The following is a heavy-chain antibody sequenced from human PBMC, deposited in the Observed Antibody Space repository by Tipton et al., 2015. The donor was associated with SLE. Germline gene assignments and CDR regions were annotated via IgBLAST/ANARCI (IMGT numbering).Heavy chain of an antibody. J-gene: IGHJ3*02. CDR3: ARGALPVGAFDI. D-gene: IGHD2-2*01. V-gene: IGHV4-59*01. CDR1: GGSISSYY. CDR2: IYYSGST. Sequence: TLSLTCTVSGGSISSYYWSWIRQPPGKGLEWIGYIYYSGSTNYNPSLKSRVTITVDTSKNQFSLKLSSVTAADTAVYYCARGALPVGAFDIWGQGTMVTVSS.